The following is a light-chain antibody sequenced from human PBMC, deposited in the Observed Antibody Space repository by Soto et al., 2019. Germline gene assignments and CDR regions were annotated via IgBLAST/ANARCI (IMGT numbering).Light chain of an antibody. V-gene: IGLV2-23*03. CDR2: EGS. CDR1: SSDVGTYNL. Sequence: QSALTQPASVSGSPGQSITISCTGTSSDVGTYNLVSWYQQHPGKDPKLMIYEGSKRPSGVSTRFSGSKSGNTASLTISGLQAEDEADYYCCSYAGISTFVVFGGGTKLTVL. J-gene: IGLJ2*01. CDR3: CSYAGISTFVV.